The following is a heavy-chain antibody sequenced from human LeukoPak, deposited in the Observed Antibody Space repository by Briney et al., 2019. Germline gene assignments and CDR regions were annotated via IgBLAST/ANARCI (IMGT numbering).Heavy chain of an antibody. V-gene: IGHV3-74*01. J-gene: IGHJ4*02. D-gene: IGHD1-20*01. Sequence: GGSLRLSCAASGFTCSGNWMNWVRQAPGKGLVWVSRINGDGSSTSYADSVKGRFTISRDNARNTLYLQMNSLRAEDTAVYYCASLGGITVTGPYDFDYWGQGTVVTVSS. CDR1: GFTCSGNW. CDR3: ASLGGITVTGPYDFDY. CDR2: INGDGSST.